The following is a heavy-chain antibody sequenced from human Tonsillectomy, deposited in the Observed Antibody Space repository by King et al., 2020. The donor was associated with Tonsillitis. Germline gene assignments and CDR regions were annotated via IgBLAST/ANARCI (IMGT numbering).Heavy chain of an antibody. V-gene: IGHV3-30*04. CDR2: ISYDGSNK. CDR1: GFTFSSYA. Sequence: QLVESGGGVVQPGRSLRLSCAASGFTFSSYAMHWVRQAPGKGLEWVAVISYDGSNKYYADSVKGRFTISRDNSKNTLYLQMNSLRAEDTAVYYCARVKAAAGTWFDYWGQGTLVTVSS. J-gene: IGHJ4*02. CDR3: ARVKAAAGTWFDY. D-gene: IGHD6-13*01.